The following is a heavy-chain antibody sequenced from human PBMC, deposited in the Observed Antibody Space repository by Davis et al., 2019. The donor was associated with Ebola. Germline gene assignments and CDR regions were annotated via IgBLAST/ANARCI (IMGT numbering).Heavy chain of an antibody. CDR3: ARLGDYYDSSGYYALEYYYYGMDV. J-gene: IGHJ6*02. V-gene: IGHV4-34*01. Sequence: PSETLPLTCAVYGGSFSGYYWSWIRQPPGKGLEWIGEINHSGSTNYNPSLKSRVTISVDTSKNQFSLKLSSVTAADTAVYYCARLGDYYDSSGYYALEYYYYGMDVWGQGTTVTVSS. CDR2: INHSGST. D-gene: IGHD3-22*01. CDR1: GGSFSGYY.